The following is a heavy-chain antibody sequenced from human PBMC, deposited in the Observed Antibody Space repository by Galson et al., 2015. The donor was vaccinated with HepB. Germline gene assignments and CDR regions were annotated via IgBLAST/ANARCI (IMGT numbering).Heavy chain of an antibody. Sequence: SLRLSCAASGSTLRSYTMSWVRQAPGEGLEWLSIISGSGDITYYSDSVKGRFTISRDNSKNTLYLQMNSLRAEDTAVYSCAALPSGVGGISPFHYWGQGTLVTVSS. CDR2: ISGSGDIT. CDR3: AALPSGVGGISPFHY. D-gene: IGHD3-16*01. V-gene: IGHV3-23*01. J-gene: IGHJ4*02. CDR1: GSTLRSYT.